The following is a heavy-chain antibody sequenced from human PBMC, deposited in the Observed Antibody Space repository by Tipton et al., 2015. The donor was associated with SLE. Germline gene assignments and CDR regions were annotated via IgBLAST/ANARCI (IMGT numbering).Heavy chain of an antibody. D-gene: IGHD6-19*01. CDR2: ISYDGSNK. Sequence: RSLRLSCAASGFTFSSYAMHWVRQAPGKGLEWVAVISYDGSNKYYADSVKGRFTISRDNSKNTLYLQMNSLRAEDTAVYYCARDFASVAPGPWGQGTLVTVSS. V-gene: IGHV3-30-3*01. J-gene: IGHJ5*02. CDR3: ARDFASVAPGP. CDR1: GFTFSSYA.